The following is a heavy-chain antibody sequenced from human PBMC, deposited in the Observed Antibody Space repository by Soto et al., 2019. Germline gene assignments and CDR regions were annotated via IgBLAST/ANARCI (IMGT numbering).Heavy chain of an antibody. CDR3: ARDRPGDEGDGFDI. J-gene: IGHJ3*02. CDR2: LYSGGST. D-gene: IGHD3-10*01. Sequence: EVQLVETGGGLIQPGGSLRLSCAASGLTVSSNYMNWVRQAPGKGLEWVSVLYSGGSTHYAGSVKGRFIISTDNSKNTLYLQMNRLRVEDTAVYYCARDRPGDEGDGFDIWGHGTMVTVSS. CDR1: GLTVSSNY. V-gene: IGHV3-53*02.